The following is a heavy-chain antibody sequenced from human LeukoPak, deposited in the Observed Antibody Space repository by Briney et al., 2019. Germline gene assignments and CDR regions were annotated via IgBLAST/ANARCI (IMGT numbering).Heavy chain of an antibody. J-gene: IGHJ4*02. CDR1: GFTFRSHG. D-gene: IGHD2/OR15-2a*01. CDR2: ISGDGSRK. V-gene: IGHV3-30*03. CDR3: ATKVIDDFDY. Sequence: GGSLRLSCAASGFTFRSHGIHWVRQAPGKGLEWVTVISGDGSRKNYVDSVEGRFTISRDNSKSTLYLQMNSLRADDSAVYYCATKVIDDFDYWGQGTLVTVSS.